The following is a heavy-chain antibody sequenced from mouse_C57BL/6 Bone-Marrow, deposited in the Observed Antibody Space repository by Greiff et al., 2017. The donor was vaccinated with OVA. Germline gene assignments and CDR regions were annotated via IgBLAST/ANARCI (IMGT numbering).Heavy chain of an antibody. V-gene: IGHV1-9*01. CDR1: GYTFTGYW. D-gene: IGHD1-1*01. CDR3: ARPYYYGSSSRWAFDV. J-gene: IGHJ1*03. Sequence: QVQLQQSGAELMKPGASVKLSCKATGYTFTGYWIEWVKQRPGHGLEWIGEILPGSGSTNYNEKFKGKATFTADTSSNTAYMQLSSLTTEDSAINYCARPYYYGSSSRWAFDVWGTGTTVTVSS. CDR2: ILPGSGST.